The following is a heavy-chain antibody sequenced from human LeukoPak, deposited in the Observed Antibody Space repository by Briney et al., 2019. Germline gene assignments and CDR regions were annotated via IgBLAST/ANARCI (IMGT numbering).Heavy chain of an antibody. J-gene: IGHJ3*02. D-gene: IGHD1-26*01. CDR1: GFTFTTYA. CDR2: ISGSGGST. Sequence: GGSLRLSCAASGFTFTTYAMSWVRQAPGMGLEWVSVISGSGGSTYYADSVKGRFTISRDNSKNTLYLQMSSLRAEDTAVYYCAGELGAADAFDIWGQGTMVTVSS. CDR3: AGELGAADAFDI. V-gene: IGHV3-23*01.